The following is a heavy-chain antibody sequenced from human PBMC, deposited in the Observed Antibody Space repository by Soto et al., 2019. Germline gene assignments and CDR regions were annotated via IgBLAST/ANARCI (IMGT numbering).Heavy chain of an antibody. D-gene: IGHD2-15*01. J-gene: IGHJ4*02. CDR3: ARGYLDNSFDQ. CDR2: ISSDSNTI. CDR1: GFTLSSYS. V-gene: IGHV3-48*02. Sequence: EVQLEESGGGLVQPGGSLRLSCAASGFTLSSYSMDWVRQAPGKGLEWVSYISSDSNTIYYADSVKGRFTISRDNAKNSLSLQMNSLRDEDTAVYYCARGYLDNSFDQWGQGTLVTVSS.